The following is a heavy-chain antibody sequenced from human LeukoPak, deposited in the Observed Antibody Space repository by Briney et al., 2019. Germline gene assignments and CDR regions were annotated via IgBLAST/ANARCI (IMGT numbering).Heavy chain of an antibody. V-gene: IGHV3-7*01. CDR3: AWYGVTHGLDV. CDR2: INQDGSDK. CDR1: GFSLSNYW. Sequence: GGSLRLSYAASGFSLSNYWMSWVRQAPGKGLEWVANINQDGSDKYYVDSVMGRFTISKDNAKNSVYLQMNSLRPEDTAIYYCAWYGVTHGLDVWGQGTTVTVSS. J-gene: IGHJ6*02. D-gene: IGHD3-10*01.